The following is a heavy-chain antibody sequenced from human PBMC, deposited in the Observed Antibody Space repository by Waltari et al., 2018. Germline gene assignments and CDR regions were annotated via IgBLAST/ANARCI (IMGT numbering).Heavy chain of an antibody. CDR2: INPSGGST. CDR3: ARDSLSYCSGGSCSDFDY. J-gene: IGHJ4*02. Sequence: QVQLVQSGAEVKKPGASVKVSCKASGYTFTSYYTHWVRQAPGQGLEWMGIINPSGGSTSYEQKFQGRVTMTRDTSTSTVYMELSSLRSEDTAVYYCARDSLSYCSGGSCSDFDYWGQGTLVTVSS. V-gene: IGHV1-46*01. CDR1: GYTFTSYY. D-gene: IGHD2-15*01.